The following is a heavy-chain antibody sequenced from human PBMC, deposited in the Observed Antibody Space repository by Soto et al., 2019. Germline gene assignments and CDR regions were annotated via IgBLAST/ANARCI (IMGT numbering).Heavy chain of an antibody. D-gene: IGHD6-13*01. CDR1: GITLRSYS. V-gene: IGHV3-48*04. J-gene: IGHJ4*02. CDR2: ISGSGSTK. CDR3: ARLGSIAAAGTPDY. Sequence: GGSLRLSGAASGITLRSYSMNWFRQAPGKGLEWVSYISGSGSTKHDADSVKGRFTISRDNTKNSVYLQMNSLRADDAAVYYCARLGSIAAAGTPDYWGQGTLVTAPQ.